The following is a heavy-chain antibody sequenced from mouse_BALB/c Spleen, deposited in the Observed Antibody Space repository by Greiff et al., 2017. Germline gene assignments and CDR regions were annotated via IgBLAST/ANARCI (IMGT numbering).Heavy chain of an antibody. J-gene: IGHJ4*01. CDR2: SRNKANDYTT. CDR1: GFTFSDFY. D-gene: IGHD1-1*01. CDR3: ARDITTVVAKGYAMDY. V-gene: IGHV7-1*02. Sequence: EVKLMESGGGLVQPGGSLRLSCATSGFTFSDFYMEWVRQPPGKRLEWIAASRNKANDYTTEYSASVKGRFIVSRDTSQSILYLQMNALRAEDTAIYYCARDITTVVAKGYAMDYWGQGTSVTVSS.